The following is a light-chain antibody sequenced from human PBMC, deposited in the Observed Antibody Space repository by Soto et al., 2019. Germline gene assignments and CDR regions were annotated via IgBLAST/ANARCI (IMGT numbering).Light chain of an antibody. Sequence: DIQMTQSPSTLSASVGDRVPITCRASQSISSWLAWYQQKPGKAPKLLIYKASSLESGVPSRFSGSGSGTEFTLTISSLQPDDCATYYCQQYNSYPYTFGQGTKLEIK. CDR1: QSISSW. CDR2: KAS. J-gene: IGKJ2*01. CDR3: QQYNSYPYT. V-gene: IGKV1-5*03.